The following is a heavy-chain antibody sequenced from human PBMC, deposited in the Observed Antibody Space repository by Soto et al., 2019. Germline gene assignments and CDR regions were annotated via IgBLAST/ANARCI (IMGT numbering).Heavy chain of an antibody. Sequence: PGGSLRLSCAASGFTFGSHAMTWVRQAPGKGLEWVAGISASGGNTYYADSVKGRFTISRASSDNSLYLQMDRLRVEDTALYYCAKAKSTSTFTDMDAWGQGTTVTVSS. CDR2: ISASGGNT. D-gene: IGHD5-12*01. CDR3: AKAKSTSTFTDMDA. V-gene: IGHV3-23*01. J-gene: IGHJ6*02. CDR1: GFTFGSHA.